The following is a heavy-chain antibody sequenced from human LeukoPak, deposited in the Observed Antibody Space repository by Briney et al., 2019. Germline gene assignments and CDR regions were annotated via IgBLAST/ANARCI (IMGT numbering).Heavy chain of an antibody. CDR2: IIPIFDTA. J-gene: IGHJ6*04. CDR1: GGTFSIYA. CDR3: ARCSGSYYYYYGMDV. D-gene: IGHD3-10*01. Sequence: SVKVSCKASGGTFSIYAISWVRQAPGQGLESMGGIIPIFDTANYAQKFQGRVTITADKSTSTAYMELSSLRSEDTAVYYCARCSGSYYYYYGMDVWGKGTTVTVSS. V-gene: IGHV1-69*06.